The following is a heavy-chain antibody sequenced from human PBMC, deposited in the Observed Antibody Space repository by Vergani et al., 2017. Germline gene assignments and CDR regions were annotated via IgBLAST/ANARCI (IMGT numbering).Heavy chain of an antibody. J-gene: IGHJ6*02. Sequence: QVQLVQSGAEVKKPGASVKVSCKASGYTFTGYYMHWVRQAPGQGLEWMGWINPNSGGTNYAQKFQGRVTITADKSTSTAYMELSSLRSEDTAVYYCARGQYYYDSSGYYYYYYGMDVWGQGTTVTVSS. V-gene: IGHV1-2*02. CDR2: INPNSGGT. D-gene: IGHD3-22*01. CDR1: GYTFTGYY. CDR3: ARGQYYYDSSGYYYYYYGMDV.